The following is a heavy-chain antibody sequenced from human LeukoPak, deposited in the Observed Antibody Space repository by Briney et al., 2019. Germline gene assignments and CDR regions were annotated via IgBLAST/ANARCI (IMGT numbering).Heavy chain of an antibody. J-gene: IGHJ6*03. V-gene: IGHV1-2*02. CDR2: INPDSGGT. CDR3: ASGKGTRDGYNPYYYYYYMDV. Sequence: EASVKVSCKASGYTFTGYYMHWVRQAPGQGLEWMGWINPDSGGTNYAQKFQGRVTMTRDTSISTAYMELSRLRSDDTAVYYCASGKGTRDGYNPYYYYYYMDVWGKGTTVTISS. CDR1: GYTFTGYY. D-gene: IGHD5-24*01.